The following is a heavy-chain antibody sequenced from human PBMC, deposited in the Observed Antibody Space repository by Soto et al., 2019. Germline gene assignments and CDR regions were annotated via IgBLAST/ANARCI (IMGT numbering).Heavy chain of an antibody. CDR2: IWYDGSNK. D-gene: IGHD2-15*01. J-gene: IGHJ4*02. V-gene: IGHV3-33*01. CDR3: ARGSGGYCSGGSCFFDY. Sequence: GGSLRLSCAASGFTFSSYGMHWVRQAPGKGLEWVAVIWYDGSNKYYADSVKGRFTISRDNSKNTLYLQMNSLRAEDTAVYYCARGSGGYCSGGSCFFDYWGQGTLVTVSS. CDR1: GFTFSSYG.